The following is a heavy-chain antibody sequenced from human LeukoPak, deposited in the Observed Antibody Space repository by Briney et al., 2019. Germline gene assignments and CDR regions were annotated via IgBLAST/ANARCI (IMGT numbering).Heavy chain of an antibody. CDR1: GGSISSGGYY. CDR3: AREGNCSGGSCYWGDNWFDP. V-gene: IGHV4-30-4*08. CDR2: IYYSGST. D-gene: IGHD2-15*01. J-gene: IGHJ5*02. Sequence: SETLSLTCTVSGGSISSGGYYWSWIRQHPGKGLEWIGYIYYSGSTYYNPSLKSRVTISVDTSKNQFSLKLSSVTAADTAVYYCAREGNCSGGSCYWGDNWFDPWGQGTLVTVSS.